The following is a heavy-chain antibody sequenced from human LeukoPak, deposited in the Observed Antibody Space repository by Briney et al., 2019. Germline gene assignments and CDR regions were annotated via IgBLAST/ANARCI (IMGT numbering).Heavy chain of an antibody. CDR3: ARDSGSGYYGDSLDYYYYGIDV. CDR2: IIPIFGTA. J-gene: IGHJ6*02. Sequence: ASVKVSCKASGGTFSSYAISWVRQAPGQGLEWMGGIIPIFGTANYAQKFQGRVTITADESTSTAYMELSSLRSEDTAVYYCARDSGSGYYGDSLDYYYYGIDVWGQGTTVTVSS. D-gene: IGHD4-17*01. V-gene: IGHV1-69*13. CDR1: GGTFSSYA.